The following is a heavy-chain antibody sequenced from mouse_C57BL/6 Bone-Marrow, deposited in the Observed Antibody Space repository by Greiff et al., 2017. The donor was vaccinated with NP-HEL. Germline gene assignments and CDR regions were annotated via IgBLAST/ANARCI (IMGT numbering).Heavy chain of an antibody. D-gene: IGHD1-1*01. CDR3: AREMVALGIITTVRGFAY. J-gene: IGHJ3*01. CDR2: IDPSDSYT. V-gene: IGHV1-69*01. Sequence: QVQLQQSGAELVMPGASVKLSCKASGYTFTSYWMHWVKQRPGQGLEWIGEIDPSDSYTNYNQKFKGKSTLTVDKSSSTAYMQLSSLTSEDSAVYYCAREMVALGIITTVRGFAYWGQGTLVTVSA. CDR1: GYTFTSYW.